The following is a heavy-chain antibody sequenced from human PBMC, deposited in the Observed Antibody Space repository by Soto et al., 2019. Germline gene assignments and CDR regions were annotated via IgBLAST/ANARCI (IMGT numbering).Heavy chain of an antibody. V-gene: IGHV3-21*01. Sequence: PVGPQRLSYGASGVTFITYGVNWVRQTPGKGLEWLSSISDSGHYIYYADSVKGRFTISRDNAKNSLFLQMNSLRGEDTAVYYCARSGLALPYSASHWFDPWGHGTLVPVSS. CDR1: GVTFITYG. J-gene: IGHJ5*02. CDR2: ISDSGHYI. D-gene: IGHD3-22*01. CDR3: ARSGLALPYSASHWFDP.